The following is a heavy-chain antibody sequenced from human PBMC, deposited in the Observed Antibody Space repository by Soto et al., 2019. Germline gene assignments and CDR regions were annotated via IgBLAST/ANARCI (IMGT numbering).Heavy chain of an antibody. CDR1: GGSISSSSYY. D-gene: IGHD3-22*01. CDR2: IYYSGST. CDR3: ARLEGSSGHPFDY. Sequence: PSETLSLTCTVSGGSISSSSYYWGWIRQPPGKGLEWIGSIYYSGSTYYNPSLKSRVTISVDTSKNQFSLKLSSVTAADTAVYYCARLEGSSGHPFDYWGQGTLVTVSS. J-gene: IGHJ4*02. V-gene: IGHV4-39*01.